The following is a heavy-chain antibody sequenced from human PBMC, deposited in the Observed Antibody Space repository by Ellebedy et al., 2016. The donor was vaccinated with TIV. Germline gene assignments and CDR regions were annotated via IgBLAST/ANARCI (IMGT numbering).Heavy chain of an antibody. CDR2: ISGSGGST. D-gene: IGHD2-2*01. CDR3: AKGRGGGSDSSTPRYYFDY. J-gene: IGHJ4*02. V-gene: IGHV3-23*01. CDR1: GFSFNSYA. Sequence: PGGSLRLSCAASGFSFNSYAMSWVRQAPGKGLEWVSTISGSGGSTYYADSVRGRFTISRDNSKRTVDLQMNSLRAEDTAVYFCAKGRGGGSDSSTPRYYFDYWGLGTLVTVSS.